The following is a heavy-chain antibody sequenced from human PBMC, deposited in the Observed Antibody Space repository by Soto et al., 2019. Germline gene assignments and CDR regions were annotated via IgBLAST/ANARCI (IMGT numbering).Heavy chain of an antibody. CDR3: ARSSMVPVDYFDF. CDR1: GGSLGSYY. D-gene: IGHD3-10*01. CDR2: VFYTGRA. J-gene: IGHJ4*02. Sequence: SETLSLTCTVSGGSLGSYYWSWIRQPPGKGLEWIGYVFYTGRANYNASLKSRVSISLDTSNYQFSLKLSYVTAADTAVYYCARSSMVPVDYFDFWGQGTVVTVSS. V-gene: IGHV4-59*01.